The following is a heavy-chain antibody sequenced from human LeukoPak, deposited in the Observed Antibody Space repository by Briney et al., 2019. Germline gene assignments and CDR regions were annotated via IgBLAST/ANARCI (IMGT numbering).Heavy chain of an antibody. Sequence: PSVTLSLTCTVSGGSISSYYWSWIRQPPGKGLEWIGYIYYSGSTNYNPSLKSRVTMSVDTSKNQFSLKLSSVTAADTAVYYCASLPYYDSSGYLGDYWGRGTLVTVSS. J-gene: IGHJ4*02. CDR3: ASLPYYDSSGYLGDY. D-gene: IGHD3-22*01. CDR1: GGSISSYY. CDR2: IYYSGST. V-gene: IGHV4-59*12.